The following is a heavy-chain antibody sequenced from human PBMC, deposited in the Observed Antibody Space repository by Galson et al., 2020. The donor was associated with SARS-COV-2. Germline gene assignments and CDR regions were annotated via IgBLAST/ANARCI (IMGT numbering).Heavy chain of an antibody. CDR1: GFPFSTYS. D-gene: IGHD5-18*01. CDR2: ISTSSSYT. V-gene: IGHV3-21*01. J-gene: IGHJ6*01. CDR3: SRDEGIRGYNYGRLYYGMDV. Sequence: NSGGSLRLSCAASGFPFSTYSMNWVRLSPGKGLEWVSSISTSSSYTYYVDSVKGRFSISRDNPRNSLYLQMNSLRAEDTAVYYCSRDEGIRGYNYGRLYYGMDVWGQGTTVTVSS.